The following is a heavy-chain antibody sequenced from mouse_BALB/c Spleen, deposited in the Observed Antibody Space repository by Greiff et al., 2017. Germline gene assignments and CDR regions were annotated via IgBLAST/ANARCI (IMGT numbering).Heavy chain of an antibody. J-gene: IGHJ2*01. CDR3: ARRGDVYFDY. V-gene: IGHV5-6-2*01. CDR1: GFTFSSYY. Sequence: EVNVVESGGGLVKLGGSLKLSCAASGFTFSSYYMSWVRQTPEKRLELVAAINSNGGSTYYPDTVKGRFTISRDNAKNTLYLQMSSLKSEDTALYYCARRGDVYFDYWGQGTTLTVSS. CDR2: INSNGGST. D-gene: IGHD3-3*01.